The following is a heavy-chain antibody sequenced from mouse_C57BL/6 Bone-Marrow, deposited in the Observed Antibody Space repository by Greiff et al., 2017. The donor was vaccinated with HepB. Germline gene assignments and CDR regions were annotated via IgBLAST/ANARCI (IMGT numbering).Heavy chain of an antibody. CDR1: GFSLTSYG. Sequence: VKLMESGPGLVQPSQSLSITCTVSGFSLTSYGVHWVRQSPGKGLEWLGVIWSGGSTDYNAAFISRLSISKDNSKSQVFFKMNSLQADDTAIYYCASPMVTGPYYYAMDYWGQGTSVTVSS. CDR3: ASPMVTGPYYYAMDY. V-gene: IGHV2-2*01. D-gene: IGHD2-2*01. CDR2: IWSGGST. J-gene: IGHJ4*01.